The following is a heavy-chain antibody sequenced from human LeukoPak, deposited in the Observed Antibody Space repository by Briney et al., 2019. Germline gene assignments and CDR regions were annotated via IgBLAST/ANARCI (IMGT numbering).Heavy chain of an antibody. D-gene: IGHD6-25*01. CDR1: GFTFSTYS. Sequence: GGSLRLSCAASGFTFSTYSMNWVRQAPGKGLEWVSSISSSNTYIYYADSVKGRFTISRDNAKNSLFLQMNSLSAEDTAMYFCARGRPFDYWGQGSLVTVSS. CDR2: ISSSNTYI. CDR3: ARGRPFDY. J-gene: IGHJ4*02. V-gene: IGHV3-21*01.